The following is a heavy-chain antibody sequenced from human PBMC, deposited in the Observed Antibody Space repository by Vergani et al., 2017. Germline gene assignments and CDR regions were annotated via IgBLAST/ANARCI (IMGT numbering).Heavy chain of an antibody. CDR2: IRSKANSYAT. CDR3: ARGSYGDYFGY. Sequence: EVQLVESGGGLVQPGGSLKLSCAASGFTFSGSAMHWVRQASGKGLEWVGRIRSKANSYATAYAASVKGRFTISRDNSKNTLYLQMNILRAEDTAVYYCARGSYGDYFGYWGQGTLVTVSS. D-gene: IGHD4-17*01. CDR1: GFTFSGSA. V-gene: IGHV3-73*01. J-gene: IGHJ4*02.